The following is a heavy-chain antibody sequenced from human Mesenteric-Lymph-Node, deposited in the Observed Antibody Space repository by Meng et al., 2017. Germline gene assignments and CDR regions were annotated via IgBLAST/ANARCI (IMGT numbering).Heavy chain of an antibody. CDR2: IIPIFGTA. V-gene: IGHV1-69*05. Sequence: SVKVSCKASGGTFSSYAISWVRQAPGQGLEWMGGIIPIFGTANYAQKFQGRVTITTDESTSTAYMELSSLRSEDTAVYYCARPSPRYQLLRPQYYYYGMDVWGQGTTVTVSS. J-gene: IGHJ6*02. D-gene: IGHD2-2*01. CDR3: ARPSPRYQLLRPQYYYYGMDV. CDR1: GGTFSSYA.